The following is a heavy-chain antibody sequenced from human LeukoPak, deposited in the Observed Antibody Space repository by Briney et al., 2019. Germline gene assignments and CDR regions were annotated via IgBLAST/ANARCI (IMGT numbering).Heavy chain of an antibody. V-gene: IGHV3-53*01. CDR2: IYGGGST. D-gene: IGHD6-19*01. Sequence: GGSLRLSRAASGFTVSSSYMNWVRQAPGKGLEWVSLIYGGGSTYYADSVKGRFTISRDSAKNSLYLQMSSLRDEDTAVYYCARDAGNSGYGMDVWGQGTTVTVSS. J-gene: IGHJ6*02. CDR1: GFTVSSSY. CDR3: ARDAGNSGYGMDV.